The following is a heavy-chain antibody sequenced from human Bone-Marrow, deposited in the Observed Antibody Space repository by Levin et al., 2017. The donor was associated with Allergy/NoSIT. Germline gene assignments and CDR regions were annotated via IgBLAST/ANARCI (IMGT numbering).Heavy chain of an antibody. CDR2: INPSSGGT. V-gene: IGHV1-2*02. CDR3: ARLSQGSGIDS. Sequence: GESLKISCKASGDTLSSYYMHWVRQAPGQGLECMGWINPSSGGTNYAQKFQDRVTMTSDTSINTVYMELSRLRSDDTAVYYCARLSQGSGIDSWGQGTLVTVSS. J-gene: IGHJ4*02. CDR1: GDTLSSYY. D-gene: IGHD6-19*01.